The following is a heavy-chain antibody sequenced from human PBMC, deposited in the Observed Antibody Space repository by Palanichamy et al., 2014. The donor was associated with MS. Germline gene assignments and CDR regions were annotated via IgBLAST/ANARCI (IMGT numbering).Heavy chain of an antibody. CDR3: ARDRRVAGTGRHDAFDI. Sequence: EVQLVESGGGLVKPGGSLRLSCAASGFTFSSYSMNWVRQAPGKGLEWVSSISSSSSYIYYADSVKGRFTISRDNAKNSLDLQMNSLRAEDTAVYYCARDRRVAGTGRHDAFDIWGQGTMVTVSS. CDR2: ISSSSSYI. V-gene: IGHV3-21*01. J-gene: IGHJ3*02. CDR1: GFTFSSYS. D-gene: IGHD6-19*01.